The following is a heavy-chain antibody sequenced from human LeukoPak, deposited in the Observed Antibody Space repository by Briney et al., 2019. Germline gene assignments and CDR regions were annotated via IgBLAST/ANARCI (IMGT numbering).Heavy chain of an antibody. V-gene: IGHV1-2*02. Sequence: ASVKVSCKASGYTFTGYYMHWVRQAPGQGLEWMGWINPNSGGTNYAQKFQGRVTMTRDTSISTAYMELSRLRSDDTAVYYCARDNPPDFHPTRGAFDPWGQGTLVTVSS. J-gene: IGHJ5*02. D-gene: IGHD3-3*01. CDR1: GYTFTGYY. CDR2: INPNSGGT. CDR3: ARDNPPDFHPTRGAFDP.